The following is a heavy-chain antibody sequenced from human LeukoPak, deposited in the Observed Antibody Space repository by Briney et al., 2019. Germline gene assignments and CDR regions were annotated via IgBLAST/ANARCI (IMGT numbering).Heavy chain of an antibody. CDR2: SRNKADSYTT. CDR1: GFTFSDHY. V-gene: IGHV3-72*01. J-gene: IGHJ4*02. D-gene: IGHD4-23*01. CDR3: ARGGPYGGNSAFDY. Sequence: QPGGSLRLSCAVSGFTFSDHYMDWVRQAPGKGLEWVGRSRNKADSYTTEHAASVKGRFTISRDDSKNSLYLQMNYLKTEDTAVYYCARGGPYGGNSAFDYWGQGTLVTVSS.